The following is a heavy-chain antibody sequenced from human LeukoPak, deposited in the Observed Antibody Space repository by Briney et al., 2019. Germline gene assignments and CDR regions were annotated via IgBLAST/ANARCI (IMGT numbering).Heavy chain of an antibody. V-gene: IGHV3-23*01. CDR2: TSGTGAST. Sequence: PGGSLRLSCVASGFTFSSYAMSWVRQAPGKGLEWVSGTSGTGASTYYADSVKGRFTISRDNSENTLYLQKNSLRAEDTAVYYCAKVAYSRMAVAGQRILDYWGQGTLVTVSS. CDR3: AKVAYSRMAVAGQRILDY. D-gene: IGHD6-19*01. J-gene: IGHJ4*02. CDR1: GFTFSSYA.